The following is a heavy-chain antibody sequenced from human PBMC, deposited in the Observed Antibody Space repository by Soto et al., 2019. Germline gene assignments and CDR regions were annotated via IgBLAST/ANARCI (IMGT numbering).Heavy chain of an antibody. CDR2: IYTSGST. CDR1: GGSISSYY. V-gene: IGHV4-4*07. J-gene: IGHJ3*02. Sequence: QVQLQESGPGLVKPSETLSLTCTVSGGSISSYYWSWIRQPAGKGLEWIGRIYTSGSTNYNPSLKRRVTMSVDTSKNQFSLKLSSVTAADTAVYYRARDFVDTALGAFDIWGQGTMVTVSS. CDR3: ARDFVDTALGAFDI. D-gene: IGHD5-18*01.